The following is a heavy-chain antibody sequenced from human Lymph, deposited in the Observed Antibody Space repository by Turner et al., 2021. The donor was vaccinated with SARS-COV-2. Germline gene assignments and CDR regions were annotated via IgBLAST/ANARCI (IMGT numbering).Heavy chain of an antibody. CDR3: AKGDGYPPHGLLDP. Sequence: QVQLVQSGAEVKKPGASVKVSCKASGYTFTSYDINWVRQATGQGLEWMGWMNPNSGYTGYAQKFQGRVIMTRNTSISTAYMELNSLTSDDTAVYYCAKGDGYPPHGLLDPWGQGTLVTVSS. J-gene: IGHJ5*02. D-gene: IGHD6-25*01. CDR1: GYTFTSYD. V-gene: IGHV1-8*01. CDR2: MNPNSGYT.